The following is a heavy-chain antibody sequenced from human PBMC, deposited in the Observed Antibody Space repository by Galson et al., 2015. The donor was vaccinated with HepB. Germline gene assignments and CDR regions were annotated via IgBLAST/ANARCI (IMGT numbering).Heavy chain of an antibody. V-gene: IGHV4-39*01. D-gene: IGHD2-21*02. CDR1: GGSISSRSYY. Sequence: SETLSLTCTVSGGSISSRSYYWGWIRQPPGRGLEWIGNIYYSGSAYYNPSLKSRVTLSVDTSKYPLSFRLVSVTAADTAVYYCATLYCGGDCSFIPRFPHLGVGFDCWGQGALVTVSS. CDR3: ATLYCGGDCSFIPRFPHLGVGFDC. J-gene: IGHJ4*02. CDR2: IYYSGSA.